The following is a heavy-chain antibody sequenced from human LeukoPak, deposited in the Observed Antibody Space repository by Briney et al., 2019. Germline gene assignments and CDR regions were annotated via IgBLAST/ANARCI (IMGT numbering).Heavy chain of an antibody. CDR1: GGSISNDY. CDR2: VYYGGST. D-gene: IGHD6-6*01. J-gene: IGHJ6*03. V-gene: IGHV4-59*01. CDR3: ARDKRYIAARKLDYYYYMDV. Sequence: SETLSLTCTVSGGSISNDYWSWIRQPPGKGLEWIGYVYYGGSTNYNPSLKSRGTISVDTSKNQFSLKLSSVTAADTAVYYCARDKRYIAARKLDYYYYMDVWGKGTTVTISS.